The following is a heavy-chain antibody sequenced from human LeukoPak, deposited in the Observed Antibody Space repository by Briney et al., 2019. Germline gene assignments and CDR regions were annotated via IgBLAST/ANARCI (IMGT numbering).Heavy chain of an antibody. CDR3: ARDDYGDYSFDY. J-gene: IGHJ4*02. CDR1: GFTFSSYA. CDR2: ISYDGSNK. Sequence: PGGSLRLSCAASGFTFSSYAMHWVRQAPGKGLEWVAVISYDGSNKYYADSVKGRFTISRDNSKNTLYLQMNSLRAEDTAVYYCARDDYGDYSFDYWGQGTLVTVSS. D-gene: IGHD4-17*01. V-gene: IGHV3-30-3*01.